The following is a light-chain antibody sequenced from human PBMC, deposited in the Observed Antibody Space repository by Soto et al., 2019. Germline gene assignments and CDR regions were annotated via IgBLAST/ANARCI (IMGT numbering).Light chain of an antibody. V-gene: IGLV2-23*01. J-gene: IGLJ2*01. CDR3: CSYAGSQV. CDR1: SSDVGSYNL. CDR2: EGS. Sequence: QSVLTQPASVSGSPGQSITISATGTSSDVGSYNLVSWYQQHPGKAPKLMIYEGSKRPSGVSNRFSGSKSGNTASLTISGLQAEDEADYYCCSYAGSQVFGGGTKLTVL.